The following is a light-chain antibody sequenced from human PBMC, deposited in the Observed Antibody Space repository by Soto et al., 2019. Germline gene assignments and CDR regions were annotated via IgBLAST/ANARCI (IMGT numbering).Light chain of an antibody. V-gene: IGLV1-47*01. Sequence: QSVLTQPRSASGTPGQRVTICCSESSSNIGSSYVYWYQQLPGMAPKLLIYRNNQRPSGVPDRFSGSKSGTSASLAISGLRSEDEADYHCAAWDDSVNGWVFGGGTKLTVL. CDR3: AAWDDSVNGWV. J-gene: IGLJ3*02. CDR1: SSNIGSSY. CDR2: RNN.